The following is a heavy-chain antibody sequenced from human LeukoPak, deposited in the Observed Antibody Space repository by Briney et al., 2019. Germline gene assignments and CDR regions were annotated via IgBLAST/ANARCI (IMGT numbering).Heavy chain of an antibody. V-gene: IGHV3-23*01. J-gene: IGHJ4*02. D-gene: IGHD2-15*01. CDR1: GFTFSSYA. Sequence: PGGSLRLSCAASGFTFSSYAMSWVRQAPGKGPEWVSAISGSGGSTYYADSVKGRFTISRDNSKNTLYLQMNSLRAEDTAVYYCAKDRVVVVVAATDYWGQGTLVTVSS. CDR3: AKDRVVVVVAATDY. CDR2: ISGSGGST.